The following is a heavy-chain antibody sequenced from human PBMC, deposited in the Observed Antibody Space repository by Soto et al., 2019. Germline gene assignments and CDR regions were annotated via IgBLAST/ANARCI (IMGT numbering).Heavy chain of an antibody. Sequence: EVQLVESGGGLVQPGGSLRLSCSASGFTFSSYSMNWVRQAPGKELEWLSYISGSGNTMYYDDSVKGRFTIARDNAQKSLYLQLNNLRDDDAAMYYCARDPKSGNQKLYFDYWGQGALVTVSS. V-gene: IGHV3-48*02. J-gene: IGHJ4*02. CDR2: ISGSGNTM. CDR1: GFTFSSYS. D-gene: IGHD4-4*01. CDR3: ARDPKSGNQKLYFDY.